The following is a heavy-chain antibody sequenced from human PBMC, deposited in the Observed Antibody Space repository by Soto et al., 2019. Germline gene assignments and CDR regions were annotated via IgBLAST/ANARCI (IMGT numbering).Heavy chain of an antibody. CDR2: IKQDGSEK. D-gene: IGHD2-21*02. CDR3: ARDRGAYCGGDCYSENTY. V-gene: IGHV3-7*03. J-gene: IGHJ4*02. Sequence: GGSLRLSCAASGFTFSSYWMSWVRQAPGKGLEWVANIKQDGSEKYYVDSVKGRFTISRDNAKNSLYLQMNSLRAEDTAVYYCARDRGAYCGGDCYSENTYLGQGTLVTVSS. CDR1: GFTFSSYW.